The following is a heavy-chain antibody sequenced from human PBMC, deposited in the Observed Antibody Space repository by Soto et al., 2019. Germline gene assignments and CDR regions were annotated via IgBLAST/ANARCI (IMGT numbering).Heavy chain of an antibody. CDR2: ISATGGTT. D-gene: IGHD6-19*01. CDR3: AKASSAWYGSKNYYFDS. Sequence: ESGGGVVQPGGSLILSCVVSGFTFSDYAMDWVRQAPGKGMEWVSEISATGGTTNYADSVKCRYTISRDNSNNTLYLQLTNLRAEDTAMFYCAKASSAWYGSKNYYFDSWGQGDLVTFSS. V-gene: IGHV3-23*01. CDR1: GFTFSDYA. J-gene: IGHJ4*02.